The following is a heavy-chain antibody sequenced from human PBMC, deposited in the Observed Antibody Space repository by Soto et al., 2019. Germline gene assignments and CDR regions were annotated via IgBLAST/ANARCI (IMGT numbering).Heavy chain of an antibody. CDR2: IYYSGST. J-gene: IGHJ4*02. CDR1: GGSISSYY. CDR3: ASYDSSGYYHDDY. Sequence: SETLSLTCTVSGGSISSYYWGWIRQPPGKGLEWIGSIYYSGSTYYNPSLKSRVTISVDTSKNQFSLKLSSVTAADTAVYYCASYDSSGYYHDDYWGQGTLVTVSS. V-gene: IGHV4-39*01. D-gene: IGHD3-22*01.